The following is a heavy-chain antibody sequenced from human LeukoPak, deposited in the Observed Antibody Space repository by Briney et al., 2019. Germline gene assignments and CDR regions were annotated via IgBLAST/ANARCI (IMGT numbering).Heavy chain of an antibody. D-gene: IGHD4-23*01. CDR2: INHSGST. CDR1: GGSFSGYY. V-gene: IGHV4-34*01. Sequence: SETLSLTCAVYGGSFSGYYWSWIRQPPGKGLEWIGEINHSGSTNYNPSLKSRVTISVDTSKNQFSLKLSSVTAADTAVYYCARGQTTVVTPYFNYWGQGTLVTVSS. CDR3: ARGQTTVVTPYFNY. J-gene: IGHJ4*02.